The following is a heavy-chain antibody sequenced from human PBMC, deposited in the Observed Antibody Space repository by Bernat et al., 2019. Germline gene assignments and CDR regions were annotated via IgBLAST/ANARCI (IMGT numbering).Heavy chain of an antibody. D-gene: IGHD5-24*01. J-gene: IGHJ4*02. CDR3: VEMATIAGFDY. CDR1: GGSISSNNYY. CDR2: IYYTGST. V-gene: IGHV4-39*01. Sequence: QLQLQESGPGLVKPSETLSLTCTVSGGSISSNNYYWGWVRQPPGKGLEWIGTIYYTGSTYYKPFLKSRVTISVDTSKSQFSLKLSSVTAADTAMYYCVEMATIAGFDYWGQGTLVTVSS.